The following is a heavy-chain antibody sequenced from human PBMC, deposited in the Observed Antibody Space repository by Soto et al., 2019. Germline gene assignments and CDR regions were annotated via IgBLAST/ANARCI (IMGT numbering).Heavy chain of an antibody. Sequence: TLSLTCTVSSGSISRGGHYWSWIRQHPGKGLEWTGNIYYSGSTYYNSSLKSRVTISVDTSKDQFFLKLTSVTAADTAVYYCARDLRLGYCSGDSCQDSYYAMDIWGQGTTVTV. D-gene: IGHD2-15*01. CDR1: SGSISRGGHY. CDR2: IYYSGST. V-gene: IGHV4-31*03. J-gene: IGHJ6*02. CDR3: ARDLRLGYCSGDSCQDSYYAMDI.